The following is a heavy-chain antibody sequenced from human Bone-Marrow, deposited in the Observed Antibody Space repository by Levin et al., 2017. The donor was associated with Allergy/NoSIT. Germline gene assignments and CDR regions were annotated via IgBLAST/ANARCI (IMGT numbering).Heavy chain of an antibody. V-gene: IGHV4-4*07. D-gene: IGHD5-18*01. CDR1: GDSISSYY. CDR3: ARSRADTAMNFDS. J-gene: IGHJ4*02. Sequence: SETLSLTCIVSGDSISSYYWTWIRQPAGKGLEWIGRIYTSGSTYYNPSLKSRVSMSVDTSKNQFSLKLRTVTAADTAFYYCARSRADTAMNFDSWGQGALVTVSS. CDR2: IYTSGST.